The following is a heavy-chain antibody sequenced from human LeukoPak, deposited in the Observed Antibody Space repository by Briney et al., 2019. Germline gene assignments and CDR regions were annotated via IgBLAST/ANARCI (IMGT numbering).Heavy chain of an antibody. Sequence: ASVKVSCKASGYTFTGYYMHWVRQAPGQGLEWMGWINPNSGGTNYAQKFQGRVTMTRDTSISTAYMELSRLRSDDTAVYYCARVPNTGLIRLGEGIDYWGQGTLVTVSS. D-gene: IGHD3-16*01. CDR1: GYTFTGYY. V-gene: IGHV1-2*02. J-gene: IGHJ4*02. CDR2: INPNSGGT. CDR3: ARVPNTGLIRLGEGIDY.